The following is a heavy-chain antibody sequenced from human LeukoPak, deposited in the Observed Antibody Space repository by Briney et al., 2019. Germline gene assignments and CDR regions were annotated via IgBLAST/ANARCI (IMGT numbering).Heavy chain of an antibody. CDR1: GFTFSSYA. D-gene: IGHD6-25*01. Sequence: PGGSLRLSCAASGFTFSSYAMSWVRQAPGKGLEWVSAISGSGGSTYYADSVKGRFTISRDNSKNTLYLQMNSLRAEDTAVYYCAREYNSDYGDYYYGMDVWGQGTTVTVSS. J-gene: IGHJ6*02. V-gene: IGHV3-23*01. CDR3: AREYNSDYGDYYYGMDV. CDR2: ISGSGGST.